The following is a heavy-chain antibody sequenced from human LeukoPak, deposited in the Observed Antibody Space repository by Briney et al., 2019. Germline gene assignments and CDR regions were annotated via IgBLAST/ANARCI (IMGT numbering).Heavy chain of an antibody. CDR1: GFNFSNYG. Sequence: GGSLRLSCAASGFNFSNYGMNWVRQAPGKGLEWVAFIRSDGAKEYYADSVKGRFTVSRDNSKSMVYLEMSSLSAEDTAVYYCARAGFRGVVTITGGWAPYWVQGTLVTVFS. V-gene: IGHV3-30*02. CDR3: ARAGFRGVVTITGGWAPY. J-gene: IGHJ4*02. D-gene: IGHD3-10*01. CDR2: IRSDGAKE.